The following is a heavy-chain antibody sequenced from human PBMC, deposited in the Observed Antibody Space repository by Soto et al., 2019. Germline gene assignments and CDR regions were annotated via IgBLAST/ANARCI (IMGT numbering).Heavy chain of an antibody. CDR1: GFTFSSYW. CDR2: INLDGSST. V-gene: IGHV3-74*01. J-gene: IGHJ4*02. D-gene: IGHD2-15*01. Sequence: EVQLVESGGGLVQPGGSLRLSCAASGFTFSSYWMHWVRQAPGKGLVWVSRINLDGSSTSYADSVKGRFTIYRDNAKNTLYLQMNSLRVEDTAVYYCAIGRGYFSGSSCYVDFWGQGTLVTVSS. CDR3: AIGRGYFSGSSCYVDF.